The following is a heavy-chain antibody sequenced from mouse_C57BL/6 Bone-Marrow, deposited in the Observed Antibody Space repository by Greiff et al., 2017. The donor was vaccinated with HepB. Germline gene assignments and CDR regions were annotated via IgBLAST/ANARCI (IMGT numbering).Heavy chain of an antibody. D-gene: IGHD5-2*01. CDR3: ARHGNIYPFAY. CDR1: GFTFSSYG. Sequence: EVQLVESGGDLVKPGGSLKLSCAASGFTFSSYGMSWVRQTPDKRLEWVATISSGGSYTYYPDSVKGRFTISRDNAKNTLYLQMSSLKSEDTAMYYCARHGNIYPFAYWGQGTLVTVSA. J-gene: IGHJ3*01. V-gene: IGHV5-6*01. CDR2: ISSGGSYT.